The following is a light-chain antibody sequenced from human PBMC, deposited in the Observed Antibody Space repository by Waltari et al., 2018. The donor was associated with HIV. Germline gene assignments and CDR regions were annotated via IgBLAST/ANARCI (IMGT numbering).Light chain of an antibody. CDR3: QTWGSGIVV. CDR2: LNSNGSH. J-gene: IGLJ2*01. CDR1: SGHTNYA. Sequence: QLGLTQSPSASASLGASVKLTCTLSSGHTNYAIAWHQQRPEKGPRFLMRLNSNGSHTKWDGLPYRFSGSSSGAERYLTISSLQSEDETDYFCQTWGSGIVVFGGGTTLTVL. V-gene: IGLV4-69*01.